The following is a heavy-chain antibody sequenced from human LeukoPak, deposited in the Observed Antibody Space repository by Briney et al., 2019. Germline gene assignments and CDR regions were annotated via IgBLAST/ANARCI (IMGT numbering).Heavy chain of an antibody. CDR1: GFTFSDYY. V-gene: IGHV3-11*04. D-gene: IGHD2-15*01. CDR3: AHGSVKSAFDI. Sequence: GGSLRLFCAASGFTFSDYYMSWIRHAPGKGLEWVSYISSSGSTIYYADSVKGRFTNSRDNAKNSLYLQMNSLRAEDTAVYYCAHGSVKSAFDIWGQGTMVTVSS. J-gene: IGHJ3*02. CDR2: ISSSGSTI.